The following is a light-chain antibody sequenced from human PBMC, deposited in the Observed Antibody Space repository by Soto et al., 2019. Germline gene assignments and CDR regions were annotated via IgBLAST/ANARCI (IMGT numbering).Light chain of an antibody. CDR3: QQFNSWSS. J-gene: IGKJ5*01. CDR2: GAF. Sequence: EIVLTQSPATPSVSPGERATLSCRASESVSSNLAWYQQKPGQAPRLLIYGAFTRATGIPARFSGSGSGTEFTLTISSLQSEDSAVYYCQQFNSWSSFGQGTRLE. CDR1: ESVSSN. V-gene: IGKV3-15*01.